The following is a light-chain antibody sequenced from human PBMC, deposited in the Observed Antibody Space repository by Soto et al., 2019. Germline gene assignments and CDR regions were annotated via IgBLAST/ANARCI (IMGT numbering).Light chain of an antibody. CDR1: QSLLHSNGNIY. J-gene: IGKJ1*01. CDR3: MQAIQAPRT. V-gene: IGKV2-28*01. CDR2: LDS. Sequence: DIVMTQSPLSLPVTPGEPASISCRSSQSLLHSNGNIYLDWYLQKQGQSPQLLIYLDSIRTSGVHDRFSGIESGTDFTLKITRVEAEDVGVNYCMQAIQAPRTFGRGTKVEIK.